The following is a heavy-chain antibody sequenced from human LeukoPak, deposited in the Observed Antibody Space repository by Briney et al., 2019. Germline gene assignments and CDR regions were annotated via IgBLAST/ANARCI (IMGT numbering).Heavy chain of an antibody. CDR1: GFTFSSYG. D-gene: IGHD4-17*01. CDR3: AKESGIRSYGAYFPH. Sequence: GGSLRLSCAASGFTFSSYGMHWVRQAPGKGLEWVAVIWYDGSNKYYADSVKGRFTISRDNSKNTLYLQMNSLRAEDTAVYYCAKESGIRSYGAYFPHWGQGTLVTVSS. J-gene: IGHJ1*01. V-gene: IGHV3-33*06. CDR2: IWYDGSNK.